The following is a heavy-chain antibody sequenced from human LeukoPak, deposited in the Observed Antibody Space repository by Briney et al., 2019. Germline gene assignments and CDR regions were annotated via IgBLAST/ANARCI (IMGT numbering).Heavy chain of an antibody. Sequence: SVKVSCKASGYTFTSYGISWVRQAPGQGLEWMGGIIPIFGTANYAQKFQGRVTITADESTSTAYMELSSLRSEDTAVYYCARVDTAMVMGDYYYGMDVWGQGTTVTVSS. CDR3: ARVDTAMVMGDYYYGMDV. V-gene: IGHV1-69*13. CDR1: GYTFTSYG. J-gene: IGHJ6*02. D-gene: IGHD5-18*01. CDR2: IIPIFGTA.